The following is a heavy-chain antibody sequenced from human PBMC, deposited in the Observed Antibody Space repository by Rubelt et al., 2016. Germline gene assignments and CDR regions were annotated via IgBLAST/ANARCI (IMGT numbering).Heavy chain of an antibody. D-gene: IGHD3-10*01. CDR1: SSYA. CDR3: ATESYYRFDN. V-gene: IGHV3-30*04. Sequence: SSYAMHWVRQAPGKGLEWVAVISYDGSNKYYADSVKGRFTISRDNSKNTLYLQMNSLRAEDTAVYYCATESYYRFDNWGQGTPVTVSS. CDR2: ISYDGSNK. J-gene: IGHJ4*02.